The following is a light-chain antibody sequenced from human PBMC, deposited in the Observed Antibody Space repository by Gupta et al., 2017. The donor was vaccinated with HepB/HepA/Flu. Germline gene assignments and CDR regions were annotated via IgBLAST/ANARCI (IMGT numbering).Light chain of an antibody. J-gene: IGKJ3*01. Sequence: EIVLTQSPATLSLSPGERATLSCRASQSVSSYLAWYQQKPGQAPRLLIFDASHRATGIPARFSGSGSGTDFSLTIGILEPEDFAVYYCQQRSTWPFTFGHGTKVDFK. CDR3: QQRSTWPFT. CDR1: QSVSSY. V-gene: IGKV3-11*01. CDR2: DAS.